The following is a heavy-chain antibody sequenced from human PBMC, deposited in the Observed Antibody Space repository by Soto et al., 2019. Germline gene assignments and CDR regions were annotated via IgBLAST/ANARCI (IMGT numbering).Heavy chain of an antibody. Sequence: QVQLVQSGAEVKKPGSSVKVSCKASGGTFSTYVISWVRQAPGQGLEWMGGIIPIFGTANYAQKFQGRVTISADESTSTAYMELSSLRSEDTAVYYCARQITILTPFGYWGQGTLVTVSS. CDR2: IIPIFGTA. CDR3: ARQITILTPFGY. V-gene: IGHV1-69*12. J-gene: IGHJ4*02. CDR1: GGTFSTYV. D-gene: IGHD3-3*01.